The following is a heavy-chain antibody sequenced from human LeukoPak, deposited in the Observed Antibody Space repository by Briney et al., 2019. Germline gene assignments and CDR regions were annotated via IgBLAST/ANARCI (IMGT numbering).Heavy chain of an antibody. J-gene: IGHJ3*01. D-gene: IGHD6-19*01. CDR2: FDPEDGKT. V-gene: IGHV1-24*01. CDR3: ATNLGIAVAGGAFDL. CDR1: SYSLTELS. Sequence: GASVKVSCKVSSYSLTELSMHWVRQAPGKGLEWMGGFDPEDGKTIYAQRLQGRVTVTEDTSTDTAYMQLRSLISEDSAVYYCATNLGIAVAGGAFDLWGQGTVVTVSS.